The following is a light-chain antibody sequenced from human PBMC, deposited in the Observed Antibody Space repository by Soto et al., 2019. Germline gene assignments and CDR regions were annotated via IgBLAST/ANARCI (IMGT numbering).Light chain of an antibody. CDR2: GAS. Sequence: DIQMTQSPSSLSASVGARVSITCQASQDIRTSLSWFQQKPGRAPKLLIYGASNLETGVPSRFRVSGSGTDFTFTISSLQPEDIATYYCQQYDNLPPFTFGPGTKVDI. V-gene: IGKV1-33*01. J-gene: IGKJ3*01. CDR3: QQYDNLPPFT. CDR1: QDIRTS.